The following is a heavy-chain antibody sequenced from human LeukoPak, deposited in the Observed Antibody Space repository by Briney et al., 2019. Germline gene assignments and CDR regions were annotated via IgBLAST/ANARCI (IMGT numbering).Heavy chain of an antibody. D-gene: IGHD3-16*01. CDR1: GFTFSNYC. V-gene: IGHV3-21*01. J-gene: IGHJ4*02. CDR3: ARVMEFGVTSGFGS. Sequence: GGSLRLSCAASGFTFSNYCMNWVRQAPGKGLEWVSSDSSSSSFIYYADSVKGRFTISRDNAKNSLYMQMNSLRAEDTAVYYCARVMEFGVTSGFGSWGQGTLLTVSS. CDR2: DSSSSSFI.